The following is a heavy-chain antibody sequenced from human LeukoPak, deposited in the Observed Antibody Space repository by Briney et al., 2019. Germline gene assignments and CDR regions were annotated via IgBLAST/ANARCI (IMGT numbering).Heavy chain of an antibody. CDR1: GGTFSSYA. D-gene: IGHD5-18*01. CDR2: IIPIFGTA. Sequence: ASVKVSCKASGGTFSSYAISWVRQAPGQGLEWMGGIIPIFGTANYAQKFQGRVTITADESTSTAYMELSSLRSEDTAVYYCARDPFGYSYGHFDYWGQGTLVTVSS. J-gene: IGHJ4*02. CDR3: ARDPFGYSYGHFDY. V-gene: IGHV1-69*13.